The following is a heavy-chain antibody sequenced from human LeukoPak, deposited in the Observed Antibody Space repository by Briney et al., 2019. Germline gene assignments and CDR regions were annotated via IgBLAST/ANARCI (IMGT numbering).Heavy chain of an antibody. D-gene: IGHD5-18*01. CDR2: IDSVSSTI. CDR3: ARGYNYGYSAF. V-gene: IGHV3-48*01. Sequence: GGFLRLSCAASGFTFSSHSMNWVRQAPGKGLEWISYIDSVSSTIYYADSVKGRFTISRDNAKNSLWLQMNSLRAEDTAVYYRARGYNYGYSAFWGQGTLVTVSS. CDR1: GFTFSSHS. J-gene: IGHJ4*02.